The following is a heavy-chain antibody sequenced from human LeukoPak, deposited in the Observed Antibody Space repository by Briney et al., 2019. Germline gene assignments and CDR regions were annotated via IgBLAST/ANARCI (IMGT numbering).Heavy chain of an antibody. V-gene: IGHV1-2*02. D-gene: IGHD1-26*01. J-gene: IGHJ5*02. CDR3: ARGRVGSGSPPGFNWFDP. CDR1: GYTFTGYY. Sequence: GASVKVSCKASGYTFTGYYMHWVRQAPGQGLEWMGWINPNSGGTNYAQKFQSRVTMTRDTSISTAYMELSSLRSEDTAVYYCARGRVGSGSPPGFNWFDPWGQGTLVTVSS. CDR2: INPNSGGT.